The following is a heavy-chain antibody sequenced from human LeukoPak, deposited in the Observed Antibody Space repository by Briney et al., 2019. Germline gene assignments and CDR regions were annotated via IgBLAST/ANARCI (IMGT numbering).Heavy chain of an antibody. CDR1: GYTFTSYG. D-gene: IGHD6-13*01. V-gene: IGHV1-18*01. CDR3: ARKAGYSSSWSPFQH. J-gene: IGHJ1*01. CDR2: ISAYNGNT. Sequence: GASVKVSCKASGYTFTSYGISWVRQAPGQGLEWMGWISAYNGNTNYAQKLQGRVTMTTDTSTSTAYMELRSLRSDNTAVYYCARKAGYSSSWSPFQHWGQGTLVTVSS.